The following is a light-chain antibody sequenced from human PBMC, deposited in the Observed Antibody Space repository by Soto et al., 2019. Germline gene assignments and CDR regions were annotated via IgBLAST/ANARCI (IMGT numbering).Light chain of an antibody. CDR1: SSDIGSNF. J-gene: IGLJ3*02. Sequence: QSVLTQPPSASGTPGQRVTISCSGSSSDIGSNFVYWYQQLPGTDPKLLIYRNNQRPSGVPDRFSGSKSATSASLAISGRRSEDEADYYCAAWDDSLRGWVFGGGTKLTVL. V-gene: IGLV1-47*01. CDR3: AAWDDSLRGWV. CDR2: RNN.